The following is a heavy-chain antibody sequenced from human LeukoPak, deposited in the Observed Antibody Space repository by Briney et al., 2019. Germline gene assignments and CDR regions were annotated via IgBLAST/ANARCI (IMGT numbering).Heavy chain of an antibody. CDR3: AREISDSSGYYGGFDY. J-gene: IGHJ4*02. CDR1: GFTFSSYW. V-gene: IGHV3-7*01. CDR2: IKQDGSEK. D-gene: IGHD3-22*01. Sequence: PGGSLRLSCAASGFTFSSYWMSWVRQAPGKGLEWVANIKQDGSEKYYVDSVKGRFTISRDNAKNSLYLQMNSLRTEDTAVYYCAREISDSSGYYGGFDYWGQGTLVTVSS.